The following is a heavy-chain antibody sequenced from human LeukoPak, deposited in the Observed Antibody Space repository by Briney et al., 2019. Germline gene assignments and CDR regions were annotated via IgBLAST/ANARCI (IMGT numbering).Heavy chain of an antibody. CDR3: ARDLIQDIVVVPAAPGAVDY. Sequence: ASVKVSCKASGYTFTSYYMHWVRQAPGQRLEGRGIINPSGGSTSYAQKSHARVTMTRDTSTSTVYMELSSLRSEDTAVYYCARDLIQDIVVVPAAPGAVDYWGQGTLVTVSS. CDR1: GYTFTSYY. J-gene: IGHJ4*02. D-gene: IGHD2-2*01. CDR2: INPSGGST. V-gene: IGHV1-46*01.